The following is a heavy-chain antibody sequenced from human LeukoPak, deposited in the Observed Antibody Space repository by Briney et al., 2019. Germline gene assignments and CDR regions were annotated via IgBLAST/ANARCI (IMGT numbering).Heavy chain of an antibody. J-gene: IGHJ4*02. Sequence: GGSLRLSCAASGFTFDDYAMHWVRRAPGKGLEWVSGISWNSGSIGYADSVKGRFTISRDNAKNSLYLQMNSLRAEDTALYYCAKDIGSTMIVVALGYWGQGTLVTVSS. CDR1: GFTFDDYA. CDR3: AKDIGSTMIVVALGY. CDR2: ISWNSGSI. D-gene: IGHD3-22*01. V-gene: IGHV3-9*01.